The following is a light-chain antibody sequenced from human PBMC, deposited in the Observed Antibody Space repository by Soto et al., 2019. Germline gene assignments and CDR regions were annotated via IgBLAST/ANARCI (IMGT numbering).Light chain of an antibody. V-gene: IGKV3-15*01. CDR3: QQYNGWTRT. J-gene: IGKJ1*01. CDR2: NSS. CDR1: QSLTNK. Sequence: DILMTQSPVTLSVFPGERATLSCWASQSLTNKLAWYQQKPGQAPRLLIYNSSTRATGIPARLSGSGYETELTITISSMKYEDFEVYLCQQYNGWTRTFGHGTKVDIK.